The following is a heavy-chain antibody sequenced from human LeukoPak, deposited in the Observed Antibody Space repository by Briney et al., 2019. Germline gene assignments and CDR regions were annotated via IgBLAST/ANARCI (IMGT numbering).Heavy chain of an antibody. V-gene: IGHV4-59*01. Sequence: SETLSLTCTVSSGSISSYYWSWIRQPPGKGLEWIGYMYYSGSTNYNPSLKSRVTISVDTSKNQFSLKLSSVTAADTAVYYCARWSITMVRGVIEYYFDYRGQGTLVTVSS. D-gene: IGHD3-10*01. CDR2: MYYSGST. J-gene: IGHJ4*02. CDR1: SGSISSYY. CDR3: ARWSITMVRGVIEYYFDY.